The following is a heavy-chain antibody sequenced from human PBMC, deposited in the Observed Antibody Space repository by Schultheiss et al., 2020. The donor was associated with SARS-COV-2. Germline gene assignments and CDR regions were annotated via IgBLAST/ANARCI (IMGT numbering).Heavy chain of an antibody. D-gene: IGHD6-13*01. V-gene: IGHV4-59*08. CDR1: GGSISSYY. J-gene: IGHJ4*02. CDR2: IYYSGST. CDR3: ARAAWIAAAGPIDY. Sequence: SQTLSLTCTVSGGSISSYYWSWIRQPPGKGLEWIGYIYYSGSTYYNPSLKSRVTISVDTSKNQFSLKLSSVTAADTAVYYCARAAWIAAAGPIDYWGQGTLVTVSS.